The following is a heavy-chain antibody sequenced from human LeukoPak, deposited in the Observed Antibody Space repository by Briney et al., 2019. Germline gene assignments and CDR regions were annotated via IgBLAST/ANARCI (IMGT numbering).Heavy chain of an antibody. CDR1: GFTFSTYW. Sequence: GESLRLSCAASGFTFSTYWLSWVRQAPGKGLEWVANIKQDGSEKYYVDSVKGRFTISRDNARDSLYLQMNSLRAEDTAVYYCARDARAARLDYFDHWGQGTVVTVSS. CDR2: IKQDGSEK. D-gene: IGHD6-6*01. CDR3: ARDARAARLDYFDH. J-gene: IGHJ4*02. V-gene: IGHV3-7*01.